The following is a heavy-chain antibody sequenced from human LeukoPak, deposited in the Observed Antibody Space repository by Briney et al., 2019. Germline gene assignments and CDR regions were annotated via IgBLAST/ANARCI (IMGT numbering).Heavy chain of an antibody. CDR1: GFTFREFA. CDR3: AKGGKWDVTPFDY. D-gene: IGHD1-26*01. J-gene: IGHJ4*02. CDR2: ISGSGGST. V-gene: IGHV3-23*01. Sequence: PGGSLRLSCTSSGFTFREFAVSWFRQAPGKGLEWVSAISGSGGSTYYADSVKGRFTISRDNSKNTLYLQVNSLRAEDTAVYYCAKGGKWDVTPFDYWGQGTLVTVSS.